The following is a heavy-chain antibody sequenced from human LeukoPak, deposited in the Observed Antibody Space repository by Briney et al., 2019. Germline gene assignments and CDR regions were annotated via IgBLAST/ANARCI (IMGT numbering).Heavy chain of an antibody. CDR1: GFSFSTNT. CDR2: MSPSGGST. CDR3: AKDQDVGGYCTSTSCDFGLYDS. V-gene: IGHV3-23*01. Sequence: GGSLRLSCAASGFSFSTNTMNWVRQAPGRGLEWVAAMSPSGGSTYYTDSVKGRFTISRDNSKNTLFLQMNSLRAEDSALYYCAKDQDVGGYCTSTSCDFGLYDSWGQGALVTVSS. D-gene: IGHD2-2*01. J-gene: IGHJ5*01.